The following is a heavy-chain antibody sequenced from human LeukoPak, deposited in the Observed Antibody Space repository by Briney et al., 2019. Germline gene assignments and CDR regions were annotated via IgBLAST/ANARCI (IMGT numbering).Heavy chain of an antibody. CDR1: GFTFSSYS. Sequence: GGSLRLSCAASGFTFSSYSMNWVRQAPGKGLEWVSSISSSSSYINYADSVKGRFTISRDNAKNSLYLQMNSLRAEDTAVYYCARVYCSSTSCRVGYYFDYWGQGTLVTVSS. CDR2: ISSSSSYI. V-gene: IGHV3-21*01. CDR3: ARVYCSSTSCRVGYYFDY. D-gene: IGHD2-2*01. J-gene: IGHJ4*02.